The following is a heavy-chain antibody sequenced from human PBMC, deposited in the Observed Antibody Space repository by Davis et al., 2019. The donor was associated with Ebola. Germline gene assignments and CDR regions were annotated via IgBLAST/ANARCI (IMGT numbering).Heavy chain of an antibody. J-gene: IGHJ4*02. CDR3: ATSGKAPDY. V-gene: IGHV4-61*01. CDR2: IYYSGST. Sequence: MPSETLSLTCTVSGGSVGSGTYYWNWIRQPPGKGPEWTACIYYSGSTNYNPSLKSRVTMSVDTSKNQFSLKLRSVTAADTAVYYCATSGKAPDYWGQGTLVTVSS. CDR1: GGSVGSGTYY.